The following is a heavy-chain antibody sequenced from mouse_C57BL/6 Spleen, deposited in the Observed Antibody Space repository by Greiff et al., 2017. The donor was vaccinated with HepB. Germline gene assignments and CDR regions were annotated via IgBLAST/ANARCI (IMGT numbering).Heavy chain of an antibody. CDR2: ISYDGSN. V-gene: IGHV3-6*01. CDR3: ARGDYDYDGYFDV. D-gene: IGHD2-4*01. J-gene: IGHJ1*03. CDR1: GYSITSGYY. Sequence: EVQLQESGPGLVKPSQSLSLTCSVTGYSITSGYYWNWIRQFPGNKLEWMGYISYDGSNNYNPSLKNRISITRDTSKNQFFLKLNSVTTEDTATYYCARGDYDYDGYFDVWGTGTTVTVSS.